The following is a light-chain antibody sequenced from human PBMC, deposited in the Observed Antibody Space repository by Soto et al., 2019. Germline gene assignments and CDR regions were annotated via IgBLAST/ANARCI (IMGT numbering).Light chain of an antibody. V-gene: IGKV3-11*01. CDR3: QQRADWPIT. CDR1: QSVSSN. Sequence: ETVLTQSPATLSLTPGEGATLSCRASQSVSSNLAWYQQKPGQAPRLLIYDASNRATGIPARFSGSGSGTDFTLTISSLEPDDFAVYYCQQRADWPITSGQGTRLEIK. CDR2: DAS. J-gene: IGKJ5*01.